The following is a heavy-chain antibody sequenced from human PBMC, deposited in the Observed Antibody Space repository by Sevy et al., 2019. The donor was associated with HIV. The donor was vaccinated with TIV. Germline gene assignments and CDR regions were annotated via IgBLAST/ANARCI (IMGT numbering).Heavy chain of an antibody. CDR2: ISYDGSNK. V-gene: IGHV3-30-3*01. Sequence: SLRLSCAASGFTFSSYAMHWVRQAPGKGLEWVAVISYDGSNKYYADSVKGRFTISRDNSKNTLYLQMNSLRAEDTAVYYCARDKGWSVLLWFGELIRWGQGTLVTVSS. J-gene: IGHJ4*02. CDR3: ARDKGWSVLLWFGELIR. CDR1: GFTFSSYA. D-gene: IGHD3-10*01.